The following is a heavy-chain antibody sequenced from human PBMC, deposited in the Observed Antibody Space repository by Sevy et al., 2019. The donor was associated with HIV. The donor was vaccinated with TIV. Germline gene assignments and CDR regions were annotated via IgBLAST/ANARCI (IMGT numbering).Heavy chain of an antibody. Sequence: GGSLRLSCAASGFTFSSSSMNWVRQAPGKGLEWVSYISGSGSPISYADSVKGRFTISRDNAKNSLYLQMNSLRAEDTAVYYCARDPEMATIRVLWNYFDYWGQGTLVTVSS. CDR2: ISGSGSPI. CDR1: GFTFSSSS. J-gene: IGHJ4*02. D-gene: IGHD5-12*01. V-gene: IGHV3-48*04. CDR3: ARDPEMATIRVLWNYFDY.